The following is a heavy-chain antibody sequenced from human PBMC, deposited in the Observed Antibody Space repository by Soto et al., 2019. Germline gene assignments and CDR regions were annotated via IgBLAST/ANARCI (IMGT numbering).Heavy chain of an antibody. Sequence: SETLSLTCAVSGGSISSSNWWSWVRQPPGKGLEWIGEIYHSGSTNYNPSLKSRVTISVDKSKNQFSLKLSSVTAADTAVYYCARLETYGDYVFWFDPWGQGTLVTVSS. J-gene: IGHJ5*02. D-gene: IGHD4-17*01. CDR1: GGSISSSNW. V-gene: IGHV4-4*02. CDR3: ARLETYGDYVFWFDP. CDR2: IYHSGST.